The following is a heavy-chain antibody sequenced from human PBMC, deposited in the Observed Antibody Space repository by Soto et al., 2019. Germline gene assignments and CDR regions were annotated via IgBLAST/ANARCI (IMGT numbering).Heavy chain of an antibody. Sequence: GESLRISCKVSGYSFTSYCISWVRQMRGKCLEWMGRIDPSDSYTNYSPSFQGHVTISADKSISTAYLQWSSLKASDTAMYYCARLMYDFWSGYRPSYGMDVWGQGTTVTVSS. CDR3: ARLMYDFWSGYRPSYGMDV. CDR1: GYSFTSYC. D-gene: IGHD3-3*01. J-gene: IGHJ6*02. V-gene: IGHV5-10-1*01. CDR2: IDPSDSYT.